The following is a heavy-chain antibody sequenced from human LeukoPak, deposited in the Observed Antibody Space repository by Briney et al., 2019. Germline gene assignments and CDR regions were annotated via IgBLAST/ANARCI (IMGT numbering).Heavy chain of an antibody. CDR3: AKAGAVVVVAAKYFDY. CDR2: ISGSGGST. J-gene: IGHJ4*02. CDR1: GFTFSSYA. Sequence: GGSLRLSCAASGFTFSSYAMSWVPQAPGKGLEWVSAISGSGGSTYYADSAKGRFTISRDNSKNTLYLQMNSLRAEDTAVYYCAKAGAVVVVAAKYFDYWGQGTLVTVSS. D-gene: IGHD2-15*01. V-gene: IGHV3-23*01.